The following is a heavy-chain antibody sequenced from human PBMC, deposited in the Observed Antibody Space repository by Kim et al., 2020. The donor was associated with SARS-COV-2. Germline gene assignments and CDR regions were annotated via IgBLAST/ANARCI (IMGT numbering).Heavy chain of an antibody. D-gene: IGHD6-13*01. CDR2: INHSGST. V-gene: IGHV4-34*01. CDR3: ASAVGIAAAGVRWVRWFDP. J-gene: IGHJ5*02. CDR1: GGSFSGYY. Sequence: SETLSLTCAVYGGSFSGYYWSWIRQPPGKGLEWIGEINHSGSTNYNPSLKRRVTISVDTSKNQFSLKLSSVTAADTAVYYCASAVGIAAAGVRWVRWFDPWGQGTLVTVSS.